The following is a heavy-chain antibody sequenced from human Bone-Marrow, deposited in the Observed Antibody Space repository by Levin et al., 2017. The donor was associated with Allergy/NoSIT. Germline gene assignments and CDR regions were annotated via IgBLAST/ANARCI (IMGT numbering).Heavy chain of an antibody. Sequence: GGSLRLSCKGSGYSFPAYWISWVRQMPGKGLEWMGIIYPGNSDTRYSPSFQGQVTISADKSISTAYLQWNSLKTSDTDMYYCARGFSYDWHFDVWGRGTLVTVSS. CDR2: IYPGNSDT. CDR1: GYSFPAYW. D-gene: IGHD5-18*01. V-gene: IGHV5-51*01. J-gene: IGHJ2*01. CDR3: ARGFSYDWHFDV.